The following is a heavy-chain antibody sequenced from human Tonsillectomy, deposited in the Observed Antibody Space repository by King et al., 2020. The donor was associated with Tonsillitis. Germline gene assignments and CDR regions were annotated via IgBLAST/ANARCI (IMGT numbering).Heavy chain of an antibody. CDR3: ARDHVIAVAGSVS. CDR1: GFTFNNSD. CDR2: IWYDGSNR. Sequence: VQLVESGGGVVQPGRSLRLSCAASGFTFNNSDMHWVRQAPGKGLEGVAVIWYDGSNRHYADFVKGRFTISRDSSKNTLYLQMNSLRADDTAVYYCARDHVIAVAGSVSWGPGTLVTVSS. V-gene: IGHV3-33*01. J-gene: IGHJ5*02. D-gene: IGHD6-19*01.